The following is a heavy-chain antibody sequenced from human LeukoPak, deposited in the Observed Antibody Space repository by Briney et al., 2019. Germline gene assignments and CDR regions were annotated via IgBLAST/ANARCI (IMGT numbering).Heavy chain of an antibody. CDR2: ISDSGGST. Sequence: GSLRLSCAASGFTFSTYVMNWVRQAPGKGLEWVSTISDSGGSTYYADSVKGRFTISRDNSKSALYLQMNSLRAEDTAVYYCGRYYVMDVWGQGTSVTVSS. CDR3: GRYYVMDV. V-gene: IGHV3-23*01. CDR1: GFTFSTYV. J-gene: IGHJ6*02.